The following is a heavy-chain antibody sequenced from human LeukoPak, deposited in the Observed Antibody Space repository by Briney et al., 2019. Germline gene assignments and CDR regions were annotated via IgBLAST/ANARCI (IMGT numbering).Heavy chain of an antibody. J-gene: IGHJ4*02. V-gene: IGHV4-59*08. CDR2: ISYSGIT. CDR3: ARHGLGTYDY. Sequence: SETLSLTCTVSGGSINNFYWSWIRQPPGKGLEWIGYISYSGITNYNPSLKSRVTISVDTSKNQFSLKLSSVTAADTAVYYCARHGLGTYDYWGQGTLVTVS. CDR1: GGSINNFY.